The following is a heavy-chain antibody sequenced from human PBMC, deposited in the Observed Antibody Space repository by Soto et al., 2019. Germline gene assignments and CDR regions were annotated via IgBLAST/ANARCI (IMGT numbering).Heavy chain of an antibody. CDR1: GFTFSTND. V-gene: IGHV3-23*05. D-gene: IGHD6-19*01. J-gene: IGHJ5*02. CDR2: IDGTSTFS. Sequence: LRLSCVASGFTFSTNDMTWVRQAPGKGLEWVSTIDGTSTFSNYAASVEGRFTISRDNSRNTVYLQMNSLRADDTAVYFCAKNSGWFIAWGQGTLVTVSS. CDR3: AKNSGWFIA.